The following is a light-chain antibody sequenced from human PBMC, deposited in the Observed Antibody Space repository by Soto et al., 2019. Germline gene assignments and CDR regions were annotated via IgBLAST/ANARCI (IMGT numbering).Light chain of an antibody. V-gene: IGLV2-14*01. CDR1: SSDVGGYTY. CDR3: SSYTSSSTPVV. J-gene: IGLJ2*01. CDR2: DVS. Sequence: QSALTQPASVSGSPGQSITISCTGTSSDVGGYTYVSWYQQHPGKAPKLMIYDVSNRPSGVSNRFSGSKSGNTASLTISGLQSDDAADYYCSSYTSSSTPVVFGVGNKLTVL.